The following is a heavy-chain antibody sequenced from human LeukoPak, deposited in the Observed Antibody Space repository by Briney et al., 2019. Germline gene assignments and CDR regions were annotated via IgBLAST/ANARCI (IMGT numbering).Heavy chain of an antibody. CDR3: ARDRTPLNGYYNDRSGYYYSC. V-gene: IGHV1-18*01. CDR1: GYTFSSYG. Sequence: GASVKVSCKASGYTFSSYGISWVRQAPGLGLEWMGWISAYDGNTNYAQKVQGRVTMTTDTSTSTAHLELRSLRSDDTAVYYCARDRTPLNGYYNDRSGYYYSCWGQGTLVTVSS. CDR2: ISAYDGNT. D-gene: IGHD3-22*01. J-gene: IGHJ4*02.